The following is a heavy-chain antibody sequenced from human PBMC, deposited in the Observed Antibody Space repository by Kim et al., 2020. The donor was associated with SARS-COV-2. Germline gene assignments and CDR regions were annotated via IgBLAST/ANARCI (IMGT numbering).Heavy chain of an antibody. Sequence: GGSLRLSCAASGFTFSSYAMHWVRQAPGKGLEWVAVISYDGSNKYYADSVKGRFTISRDNSKNTLYLQMNSLRAEDTAVYYCARDQGSSGGAMDVWGQGTTVTVSS. CDR2: ISYDGSNK. CDR3: ARDQGSSGGAMDV. V-gene: IGHV3-30-3*01. CDR1: GFTFSSYA. J-gene: IGHJ6*02. D-gene: IGHD2-15*01.